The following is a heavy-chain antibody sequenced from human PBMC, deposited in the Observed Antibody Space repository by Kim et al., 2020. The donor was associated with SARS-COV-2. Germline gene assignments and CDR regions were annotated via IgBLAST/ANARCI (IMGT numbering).Heavy chain of an antibody. V-gene: IGHV3-48*02. CDR3: ARGYCSGGTCFAAARYFDL. CDR2: ISSSSSTI. Sequence: GGSLRLSCGASGFTFSSYGMNWVRQAPGKGLEWVSYISSSSSTIYYADSVKGRFTISRDNAKNSLYLQMNSLRDEDTAVYYCARGYCSGGTCFAAARYFDLWGRGTLVTVSS. J-gene: IGHJ2*01. CDR1: GFTFSSYG. D-gene: IGHD2-15*01.